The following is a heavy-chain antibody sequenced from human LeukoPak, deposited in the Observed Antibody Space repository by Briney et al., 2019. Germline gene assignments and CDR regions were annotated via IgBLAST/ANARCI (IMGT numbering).Heavy chain of an antibody. J-gene: IGHJ6*02. Sequence: GGSLRLSCAASGFTFSSYAMTWVRQAPGKGLEWVSGLSGSGGTTYYADSMKGWFTISRDNSKNTLYLQMNSLRAEDTAIYYCAKTGPPGLWFGESSSVEYFYFYGMDVWGQGTTVTVSS. V-gene: IGHV3-23*01. CDR3: AKTGPPGLWFGESSSVEYFYFYGMDV. CDR2: LSGSGGTT. D-gene: IGHD3-10*01. CDR1: GFTFSSYA.